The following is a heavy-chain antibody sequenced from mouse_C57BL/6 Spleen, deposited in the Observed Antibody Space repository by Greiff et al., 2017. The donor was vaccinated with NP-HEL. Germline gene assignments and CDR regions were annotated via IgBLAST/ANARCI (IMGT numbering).Heavy chain of an antibody. CDR2: IWGDGST. CDR3: AGVMRGYYDYDWGFDY. J-gene: IGHJ2*01. CDR1: GFSLTSYG. D-gene: IGHD2-4*01. V-gene: IGHV2-3*01. Sequence: VMLVESGPGLVAPSQSLSITCTVSGFSLTSYGVSWVRQPPGKGLEWLGVIWGDGSTNYHSALISRLSISKDNSKSQVFLKLNSLQTDDTATFYCAGVMRGYYDYDWGFDYWGQGTTLTVSS.